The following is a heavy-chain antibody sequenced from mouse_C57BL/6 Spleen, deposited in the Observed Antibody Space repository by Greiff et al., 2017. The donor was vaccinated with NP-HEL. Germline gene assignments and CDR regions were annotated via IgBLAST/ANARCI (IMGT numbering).Heavy chain of an antibody. Sequence: QVQLQQPGAELVRPGTSVKLSCKASGYTFTSYWMHWVKQRPGQGLEWIGVIDPSDSYTNYNQKFKGKATLTVDTSSSTAYMQLSSLTSEDSAVYYCARSLTVYYAMDYWGQGTSVTVSS. CDR2: IDPSDSYT. D-gene: IGHD4-1*01. CDR1: GYTFTSYW. V-gene: IGHV1-59*01. CDR3: ARSLTVYYAMDY. J-gene: IGHJ4*01.